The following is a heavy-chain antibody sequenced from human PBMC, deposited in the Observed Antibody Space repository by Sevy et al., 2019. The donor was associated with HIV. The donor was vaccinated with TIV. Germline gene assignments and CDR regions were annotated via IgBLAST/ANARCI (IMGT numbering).Heavy chain of an antibody. CDR3: SRDRWGGYSNWFDP. D-gene: IGHD1-1*01. V-gene: IGHV3-30*03. CDR1: GFTFTMYG. Sequence: GGSLRLSCAASGFTFTMYGLRWVRQAPGKGLDWVALISYDGSAKYYADSVKGRFTISRDNSTNTLYLQMNSLRDEDTAVHYCSRDRWGGYSNWFDPWGQGTLVTVSS. CDR2: ISYDGSAK. J-gene: IGHJ5*02.